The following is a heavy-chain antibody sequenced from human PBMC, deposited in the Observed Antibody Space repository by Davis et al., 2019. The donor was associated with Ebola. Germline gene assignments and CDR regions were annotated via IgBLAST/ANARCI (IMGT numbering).Heavy chain of an antibody. CDR3: AREYQLLAEYFQH. CDR1: GYTFTGYY. D-gene: IGHD2-2*01. Sequence: ASVKVSCKASGYTFTGYYMHWVRQAPGQGLEWMGWINPNSGGTNYAQKFQGRVTMTRDTSISTAYMELSRLRSDDTAVYYCAREYQLLAEYFQHWGQGTLVTVSS. J-gene: IGHJ1*01. CDR2: INPNSGGT. V-gene: IGHV1-2*02.